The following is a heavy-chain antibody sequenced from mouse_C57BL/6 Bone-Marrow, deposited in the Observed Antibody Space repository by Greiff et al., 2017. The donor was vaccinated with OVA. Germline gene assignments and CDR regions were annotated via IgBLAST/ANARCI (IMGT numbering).Heavy chain of an antibody. CDR1: GYAFSSYW. Sequence: QVQLQQSGAELVKPGASVKISCKASGYAFSSYWMNWVKQRPGKGLEWIGQIYPGDGDTNYNGKFKGKATLTADKSSSTAYMQLSSLTSEDSAVYFCAREGLRRGSWCAYWGQGTLVTVSA. CDR2: IYPGDGDT. CDR3: AREGLRRGSWCAY. V-gene: IGHV1-80*01. D-gene: IGHD2-4*01. J-gene: IGHJ3*01.